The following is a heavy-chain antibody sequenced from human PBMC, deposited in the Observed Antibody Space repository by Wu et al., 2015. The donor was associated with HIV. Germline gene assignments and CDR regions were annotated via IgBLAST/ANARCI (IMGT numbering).Heavy chain of an antibody. CDR2: INPNNGGT. J-gene: IGHJ4*02. CDR3: ARGGPFYYESSGYLDY. CDR1: GYTFTGYY. V-gene: IGHV1-2*02. Sequence: QVQLVQSGAEVKKPGASVKVSCKASGYTFTGYYIHWVRQAPGQGLEWMGWINPNNGGTEYTQKFQGRVTMTRDTSISTAYMELTRLTSDDTAVYFCARGGPFYYESSGYLDYWGQGTLVTVSS. D-gene: IGHD3-22*01.